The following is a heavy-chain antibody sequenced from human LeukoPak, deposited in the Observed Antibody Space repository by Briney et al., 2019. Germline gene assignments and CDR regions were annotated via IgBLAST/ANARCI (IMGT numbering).Heavy chain of an antibody. CDR2: ISAYNGNT. V-gene: IGHV1-18*01. D-gene: IGHD3-3*01. J-gene: IGHJ3*02. CDR1: GYTFTSYG. CDR3: ARGGDFWSGNDAFDI. Sequence: GASVQVSCKASGYTFTSYGISWGRQAPGQGLEWMGWISAYNGNTNYAQKLQGRVTMTTDTSTSTAYMELRSLRSDDTAVYYCARGGDFWSGNDAFDIWGQGTMVTVSS.